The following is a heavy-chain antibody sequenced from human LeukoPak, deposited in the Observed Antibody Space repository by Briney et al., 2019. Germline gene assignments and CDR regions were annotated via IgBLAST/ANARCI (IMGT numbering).Heavy chain of an antibody. J-gene: IGHJ4*02. Sequence: PGGSLRLSCEGSAFIFSGHWMNWVRQAPGKGLEWVSFISSSMISIHYADSVQGRFTISRDNARNILYLQMNSLRAEDTAVYYCARVYDVLTGGFDHWGQGALITVSS. D-gene: IGHD3-9*01. CDR3: ARVYDVLTGGFDH. CDR2: ISSSMISI. V-gene: IGHV3-21*01. CDR1: AFIFSGHW.